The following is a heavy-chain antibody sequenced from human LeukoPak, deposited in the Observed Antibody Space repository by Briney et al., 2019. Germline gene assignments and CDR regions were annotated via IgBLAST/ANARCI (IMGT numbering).Heavy chain of an antibody. CDR2: LSGSGTNT. CDR1: GFTFSTFP. J-gene: IGHJ4*02. V-gene: IGHV3-23*01. CDR3: AKDLGSVVTPPSLDY. Sequence: GGSLRLSCAASGFTFSTFPMSWVRQAPGRGLDWVSTLSGSGTNTYYADSVKGRFTISRDNSKNTLYLQMNSLRAEDTAVYYCAKDLGSVVTPPSLDYWGQGTLVTVSS. D-gene: IGHD4-23*01.